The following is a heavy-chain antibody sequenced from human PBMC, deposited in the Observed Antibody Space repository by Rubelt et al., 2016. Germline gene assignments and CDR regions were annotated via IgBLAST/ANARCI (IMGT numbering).Heavy chain of an antibody. CDR3: ARANWEGEVAGTRYYYYGMDV. Sequence: RLSCAASGFTFSSYAMSWVRQAPGKGLEWVSAISGSGGSTYYADSVKGRFTISRDNSKNTLYLQMNSLRAEDTAVYYCARANWEGEVAGTRYYYYGMDVWGQGTTVTVSS. CDR1: GFTFSSYA. D-gene: IGHD6-19*01. CDR2: ISGSGGST. J-gene: IGHJ6*02. V-gene: IGHV3-23*01.